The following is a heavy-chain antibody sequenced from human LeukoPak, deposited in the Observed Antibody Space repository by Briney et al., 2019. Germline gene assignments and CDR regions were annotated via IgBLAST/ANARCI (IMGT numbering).Heavy chain of an antibody. J-gene: IGHJ3*02. D-gene: IGHD6-13*01. V-gene: IGHV4-59*01. CDR1: GGSISSYY. Sequence: SETLSLTCTVSGGSISSYYWTWIRQPPGKGLEWIGYIYYRGRTNYNPSLKSRATISVDTSKNQFSLKLTSVTAADTAFYYCARGFIAAADDAFDIWGQGTMVTVSS. CDR2: IYYRGRT. CDR3: ARGFIAAADDAFDI.